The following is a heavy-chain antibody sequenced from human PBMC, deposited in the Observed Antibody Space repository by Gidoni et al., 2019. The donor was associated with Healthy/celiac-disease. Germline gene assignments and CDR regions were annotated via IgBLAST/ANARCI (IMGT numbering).Heavy chain of an antibody. CDR2: ISRSSSTI. D-gene: IGHD3-22*01. CDR3: ARGLYYYDSSGYLDY. J-gene: IGHJ4*02. CDR1: GFTFSSYS. Sequence: EVQLVESGGGLVQPGGSLRLSCAASGFTFSSYSMNWVRQAPGKGLEWVSYISRSSSTIYYADSVKGRFTISRDNAKNSLYLQMNSLRDEDTAVYYCARGLYYYDSSGYLDYWGQGTLVTVSS. V-gene: IGHV3-48*02.